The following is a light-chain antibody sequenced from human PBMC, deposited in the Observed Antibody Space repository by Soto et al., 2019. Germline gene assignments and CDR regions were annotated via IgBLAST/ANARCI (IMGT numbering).Light chain of an antibody. CDR1: SSDVGNYNL. J-gene: IGLJ2*01. CDR2: EGT. CDR3: CSYADSSTLV. V-gene: IGLV2-23*01. Sequence: QSVLTQPASVSGSPGQSISISCTGTSSDVGNYNLVSWYQQHPGKAPKLMIYEGTKRPSGVSNRFSGSKSGNTASLTISGLQAEDEADYYCCSYADSSTLVFGGGTKLTVL.